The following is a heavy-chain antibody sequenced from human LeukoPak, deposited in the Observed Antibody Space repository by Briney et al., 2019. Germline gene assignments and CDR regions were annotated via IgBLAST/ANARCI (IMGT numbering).Heavy chain of an antibody. CDR2: IYTSGST. CDR3: ARGPDYSDSSGYFKN. CDR1: GGSISGYY. Sequence: PSETLSLACTVSGGSISGYYWSWIRQPAGKGLEWMGRIYTSGSTNYNPSLRSRVSISVDKSKNQFSLILSSLTAADTAVYYCARGPDYSDSSGYFKNWGQGTLVTVSS. V-gene: IGHV4-4*07. J-gene: IGHJ4*02. D-gene: IGHD3-22*01.